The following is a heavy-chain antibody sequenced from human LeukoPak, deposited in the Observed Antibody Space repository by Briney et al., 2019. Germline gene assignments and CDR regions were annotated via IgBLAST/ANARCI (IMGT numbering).Heavy chain of an antibody. V-gene: IGHV3-74*01. CDR3: ARVSGLGMNEYYQH. D-gene: IGHD3-10*01. Sequence: GGSLRLSCAASGLSFADSWMHWVRQAPGKRLVWVSRINNDRSDTRYADSVRGRFTISRDNAKNTLYLQMNSLRAEDTAVYYCARVSGLGMNEYYQHWGQGTLVTVPS. CDR2: INNDRSDT. CDR1: GLSFADSW. J-gene: IGHJ1*01.